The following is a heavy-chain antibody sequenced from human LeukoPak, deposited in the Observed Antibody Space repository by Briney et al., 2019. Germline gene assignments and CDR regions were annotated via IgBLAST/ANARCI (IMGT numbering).Heavy chain of an antibody. Sequence: SETLSLTCTVSGGSISSGGYYWSWIRQHPGKGLEWIGYIYYSRSTYYNPSLKSRVTISVDTSKNQFSLKLSSVTAADTAVYYCARALITVESWFDPWGQGTLVTVSS. CDR3: ARALITVESWFDP. CDR1: GGSISSGGYY. J-gene: IGHJ5*02. CDR2: IYYSRST. V-gene: IGHV4-31*03.